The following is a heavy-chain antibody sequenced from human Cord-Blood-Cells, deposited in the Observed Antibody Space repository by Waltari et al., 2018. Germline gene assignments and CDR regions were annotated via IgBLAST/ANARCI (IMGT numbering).Heavy chain of an antibody. J-gene: IGHJ4*01. CDR2: IKHSGST. D-gene: IGHD7-27*01. V-gene: IGHV4-34*01. Sequence: QVQLQQWGAGLLKPSETLSLTCAVYGGSFSGYYWSWIRQPPGKGLAWIGEIKHSGSTNYNPSLNSRVTISVDTSKNQFSLKLSSVTAADTAVYYCARGLNPGVYFDYWGHGTLVTVSS. CDR3: ARGLNPGVYFDY. CDR1: GGSFSGYY.